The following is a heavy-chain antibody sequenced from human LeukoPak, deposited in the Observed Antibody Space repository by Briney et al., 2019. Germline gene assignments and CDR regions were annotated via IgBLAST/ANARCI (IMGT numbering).Heavy chain of an antibody. CDR1: GFTFSNYS. CDR2: ISSSSSYI. Sequence: GGSLRLSCAASGFTFSNYSMNWVRQAPGKGLEWVSSISSSSSYIYYADSVKGRFTISRDNAKNSLYLQMNSLRAEDTAVYYCARDPGVLWFREVDYWGQGTLVTVSS. V-gene: IGHV3-21*01. D-gene: IGHD3-10*01. J-gene: IGHJ4*02. CDR3: ARDPGVLWFREVDY.